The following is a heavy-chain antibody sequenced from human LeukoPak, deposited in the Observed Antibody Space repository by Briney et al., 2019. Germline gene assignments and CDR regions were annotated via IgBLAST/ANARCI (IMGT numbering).Heavy chain of an antibody. CDR2: INPNSGGT. J-gene: IGHJ6*02. CDR3: ARDRYLIIKDYYYYGMDV. D-gene: IGHD1-1*01. Sequence: GASVKVSCKASGYTFTGYYMHWVRHAPGQGLEWMGRINPNSGGTNYAQKFQGRVTMTRDTSISTAYMELSRLRSDDTAVYYCARDRYLIIKDYYYYGMDVWGQGTTVTVSS. CDR1: GYTFTGYY. V-gene: IGHV1-2*06.